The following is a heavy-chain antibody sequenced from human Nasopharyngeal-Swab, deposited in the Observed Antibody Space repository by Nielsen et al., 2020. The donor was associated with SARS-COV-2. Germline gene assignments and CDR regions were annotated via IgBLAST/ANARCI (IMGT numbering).Heavy chain of an antibody. Sequence: ASVKVSCKASGYTFTSYAMRWVRQAPGQRLEWMGWINAGNGNTKYSQKFQGRVTITRDTSASTAYMELSSLRSEDTAVYYCARDHGGWYSSVDYWGQGTLVTVSS. J-gene: IGHJ4*02. CDR1: GYTFTSYA. D-gene: IGHD6-19*01. CDR3: ARDHGGWYSSVDY. CDR2: INAGNGNT. V-gene: IGHV1-3*01.